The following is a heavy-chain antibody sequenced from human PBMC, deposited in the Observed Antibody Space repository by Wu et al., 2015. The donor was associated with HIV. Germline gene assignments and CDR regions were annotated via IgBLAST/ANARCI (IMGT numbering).Heavy chain of an antibody. CDR2: MNPANGHI. V-gene: IGHV1-18*01. J-gene: IGHJ5*02. CDR3: ARVQFDPNYYTYFDL. D-gene: IGHD4/OR15-4a*01. Sequence: LVQSGPEAKSPGASVKVFCKASYILTSNPIGWVRQAPGQRLEWMGWMNPANGHIQPAQKFQDRIKMSTDNSAHTAYMELKSLTSDDAAIYFCARVQFDPNYYTYFDLWGQGNSGHCLL. CDR1: YILTSNP.